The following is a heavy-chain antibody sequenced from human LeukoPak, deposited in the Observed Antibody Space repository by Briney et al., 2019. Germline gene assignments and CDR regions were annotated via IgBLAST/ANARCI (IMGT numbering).Heavy chain of an antibody. J-gene: IGHJ5*02. V-gene: IGHV1-18*01. CDR2: VSSYNGDT. CDR3: AKDWHILTGRNCFDP. CDR1: GYTFNNYG. Sequence: EASVKVSCKASGYTFNNYGISWVRQAPGQGLEWMGWVSSYNGDTNYAQKFQGRVTMSTDTSTRTAYMELRSLRFDDTAIYYCAKDWHILTGRNCFDPWGQGTLVTVSS. D-gene: IGHD3-9*01.